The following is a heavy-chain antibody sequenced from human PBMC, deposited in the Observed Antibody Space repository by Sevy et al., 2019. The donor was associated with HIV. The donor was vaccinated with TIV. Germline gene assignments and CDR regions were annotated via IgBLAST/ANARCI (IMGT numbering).Heavy chain of an antibody. J-gene: IGHJ5*02. Sequence: GGSLRLSCAVSGFTFRSYWMSWVRQAPGKGLEWVAHIKVDGSEKYHVDSVKGRFTISRDNAKNSLFLQMNSLRAEDTAVYYCARVGGGGYYDPWSGYLEFDPWGQGTLVTVSS. CDR3: ARVGGGGYYDPWSGYLEFDP. CDR2: IKVDGSEK. D-gene: IGHD3-3*01. CDR1: GFTFRSYW. V-gene: IGHV3-7*03.